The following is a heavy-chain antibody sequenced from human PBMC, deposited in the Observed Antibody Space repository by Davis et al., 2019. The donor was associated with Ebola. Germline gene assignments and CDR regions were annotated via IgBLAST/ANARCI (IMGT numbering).Heavy chain of an antibody. J-gene: IGHJ4*02. CDR3: AKDGTYYDILTGYYPLYYFDY. CDR1: GFTFSSYG. V-gene: IGHV3-30*18. CDR2: ISYDGSNK. D-gene: IGHD3-9*01. Sequence: GESLKISCAASGFTFSSYGMHWVRQAPGKGLEWVAVISYDGSNKYYADSVKGRFTISRDNSKNTLYLQMNSLRAEDTAVYYCAKDGTYYDILTGYYPLYYFDYWGQGTLVTVSS.